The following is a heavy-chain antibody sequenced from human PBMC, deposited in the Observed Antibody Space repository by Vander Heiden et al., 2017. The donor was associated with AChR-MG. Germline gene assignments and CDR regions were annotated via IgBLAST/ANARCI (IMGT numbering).Heavy chain of an antibody. J-gene: IGHJ6*02. CDR2: IDWDDDK. CDR1: GFSLSTRGMC. Sequence: QVTLRESGPALVKPTQTLTLTCTFSGFSLSTRGMCVSWIRQPPGKALEWLALIDWDDDKYYSTSLKTRLTISKDTSKNQVVLTMTNMDPVDTATYYCARIRSRGVNYYYYGMDVWGQGTTVTVSS. CDR3: ARIRSRGVNYYYYGMDV. D-gene: IGHD3-10*01. V-gene: IGHV2-70*01.